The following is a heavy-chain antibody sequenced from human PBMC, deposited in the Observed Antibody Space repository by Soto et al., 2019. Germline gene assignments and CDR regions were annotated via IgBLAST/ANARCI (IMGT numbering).Heavy chain of an antibody. Sequence: LSLTCAVSGGSISSSNWWSWVRQPPGKGLEWIGEIYHSGSTNYNPSLKSRVTISVDKSKNQFSLKLSSVTAADTAVYYCARDGVAVAGYSFGMDVWGQGTTVTVSS. D-gene: IGHD6-19*01. CDR1: GGSISSSNW. CDR3: ARDGVAVAGYSFGMDV. CDR2: IYHSGST. J-gene: IGHJ6*02. V-gene: IGHV4-4*02.